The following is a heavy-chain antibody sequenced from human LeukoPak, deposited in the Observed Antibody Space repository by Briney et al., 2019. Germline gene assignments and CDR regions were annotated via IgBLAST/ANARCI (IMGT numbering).Heavy chain of an antibody. J-gene: IGHJ4*02. V-gene: IGHV3-11*04. CDR1: GFTFSDYY. D-gene: IGHD2/OR15-2a*01. CDR3: ARDFYDGFALDY. CDR2: ISSSGSTI. Sequence: PGGSLRLSCAASGFTFSDYYMSWIRQAPGKGLEWVSYISSSGSTIYYADSVKGRFTISRDNAKNSLYLQVDNLRAEDTGVYYCARDFYDGFALDYWGQGTLVTVSS.